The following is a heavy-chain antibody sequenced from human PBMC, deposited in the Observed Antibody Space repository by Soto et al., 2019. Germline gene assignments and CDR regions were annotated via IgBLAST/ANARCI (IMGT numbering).Heavy chain of an antibody. CDR3: ARGRGYDFWSGSRVGLFAP. D-gene: IGHD3-3*01. CDR1: GGSISSYY. Sequence: SETLSLTCTVSGGSISSYYWSWIRQPPGKGLEWIGYIYYSGSTNYNPSLKSRVTISVDTSKNQFSLKLSSVTAADTAVYYCARGRGYDFWSGSRVGLFAPWGQGTLVTVSS. CDR2: IYYSGST. J-gene: IGHJ5*02. V-gene: IGHV4-59*01.